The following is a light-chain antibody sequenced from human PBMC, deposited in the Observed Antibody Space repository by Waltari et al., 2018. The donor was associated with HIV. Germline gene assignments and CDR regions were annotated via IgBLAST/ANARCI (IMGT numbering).Light chain of an antibody. Sequence: QSVLTQPPSASGTPGQRVTISCSGSSSNIGSNYVYWYQQLPGTAPKLLIYRNNQRPSGVPDRFSGSNSGPSASLAISGLRSEDEADYYCAAWDDSLSVWVFGGGTKLTVL. CDR3: AAWDDSLSVWV. V-gene: IGLV1-47*01. CDR2: RNN. CDR1: SSNIGSNY. J-gene: IGLJ3*02.